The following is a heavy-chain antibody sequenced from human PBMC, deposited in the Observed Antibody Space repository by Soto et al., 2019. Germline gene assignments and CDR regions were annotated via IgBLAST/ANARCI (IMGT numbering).Heavy chain of an antibody. V-gene: IGHV3-74*03. CDR1: GFDFSNYW. Sequence: GGSLRLSCGASGFDFSNYWMHWVRQAPGKGLVWVSRINGDGSDIKYADSVKGRFTISRDNAKNTVYLQMNSLRADDTAVYYCARDQTTGDWFDSWGQGALVTVSS. D-gene: IGHD4-17*01. J-gene: IGHJ5*01. CDR3: ARDQTTGDWFDS. CDR2: INGDGSDI.